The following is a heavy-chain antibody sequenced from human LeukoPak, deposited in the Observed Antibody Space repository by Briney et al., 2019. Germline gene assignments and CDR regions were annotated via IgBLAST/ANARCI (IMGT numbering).Heavy chain of an antibody. Sequence: GRPLRLSCAAPGFTFSSYGMHWVRQAPGKGLEWVAVISYDGSNKYYADSVKGRFTISRDNSKNTLYLQMNSLRAEDTAVYYCAKLYGDYGGYWGQGTLVAVSS. CDR3: AKLYGDYGGY. D-gene: IGHD4-17*01. J-gene: IGHJ4*02. V-gene: IGHV3-30*18. CDR2: ISYDGSNK. CDR1: GFTFSSYG.